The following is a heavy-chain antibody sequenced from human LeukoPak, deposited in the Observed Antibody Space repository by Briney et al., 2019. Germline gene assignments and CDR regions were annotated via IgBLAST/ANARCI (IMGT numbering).Heavy chain of an antibody. CDR1: GGSISSYY. CDR2: IYYSGST. Sequence: SETLSPTCTVSGGSISSYYWSWIRQPPGKGLEWIGYIYYSGSTNYSPSLKSRVTISVDTSKNQFSLKLSSVTAADTAVYYCARGVLLWFGERITSFDYWGQGTLVTVSS. V-gene: IGHV4-59*01. D-gene: IGHD3-10*01. J-gene: IGHJ4*02. CDR3: ARGVLLWFGERITSFDY.